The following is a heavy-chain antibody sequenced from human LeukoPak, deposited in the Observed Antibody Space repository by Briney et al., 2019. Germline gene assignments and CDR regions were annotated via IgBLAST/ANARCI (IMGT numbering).Heavy chain of an antibody. D-gene: IGHD6-13*01. CDR2: INPNSGGT. J-gene: IGHJ4*02. V-gene: IGHV1-2*02. Sequence: ASVKVSCKASGYTFTGYYMHWVRQATGQGLEWMGWINPNSGGTNYAQKFQGRVTMTRDTSISTAYMELSRLRSDDTAVYYCARGRGVGSSSWYRYYFDYWGQGTLVTVSS. CDR3: ARGRGVGSSSWYRYYFDY. CDR1: GYTFTGYY.